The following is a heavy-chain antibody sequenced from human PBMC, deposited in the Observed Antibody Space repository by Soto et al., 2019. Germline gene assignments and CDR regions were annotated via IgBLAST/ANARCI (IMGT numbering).Heavy chain of an antibody. CDR3: ARFGTTDFWSGRHYYYYYMDV. V-gene: IGHV1-3*01. CDR2: INAGNGNT. J-gene: IGHJ6*03. CDR1: GYTFTSYA. D-gene: IGHD3-3*01. Sequence: ASVKVSCKASGYTFTSYAMHWVRQAPGQRLEWMGWINAGNGNTKYSQKFQGRVTITRDTSASTAYMELSSLRSEDTAVYYCARFGTTDFWSGRHYYYYYMDVWGKGTTVTVSS.